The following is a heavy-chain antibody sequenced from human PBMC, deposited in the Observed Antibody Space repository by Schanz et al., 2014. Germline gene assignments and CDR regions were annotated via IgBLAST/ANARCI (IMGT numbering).Heavy chain of an antibody. Sequence: EVQLVESGGGFVQPGGSLRLSCAASGFNFSTYALHWVRQAPGKGLEWLSYISRDGTTSYYADSVKGRFTISRDNSRNTLSLQMNSLRAEDTAVYYCTKDTIGYQKPIDVWGQGTTVTVSS. CDR2: ISRDGTTS. D-gene: IGHD2-8*01. V-gene: IGHV3-48*03. J-gene: IGHJ6*02. CDR1: GFNFSTYA. CDR3: TKDTIGYQKPIDV.